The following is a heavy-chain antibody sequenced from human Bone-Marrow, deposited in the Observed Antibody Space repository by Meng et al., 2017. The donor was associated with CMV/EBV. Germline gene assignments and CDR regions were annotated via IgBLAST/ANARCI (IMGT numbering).Heavy chain of an antibody. J-gene: IGHJ4*02. CDR3: AKGKGLRFLECFSV. D-gene: IGHD3-3*01. CDR2: IRNDGSDK. CDR1: GITFSNHG. Sequence: GESLKISCAASGITFSNHGMHWVRQAPGKGLEWVAFIRNDGSDKYYADSVKGRFTISRDNSKNMLYMQMNSLRAEDTAVYYCAKGKGLRFLECFSVGGQGTLVTVSS. V-gene: IGHV3-30*02.